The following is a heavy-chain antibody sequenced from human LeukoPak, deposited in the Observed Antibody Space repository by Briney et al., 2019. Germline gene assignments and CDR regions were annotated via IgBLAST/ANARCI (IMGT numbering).Heavy chain of an antibody. CDR2: IAYDGNNK. V-gene: IGHV3-30*19. CDR1: GFTFSSFG. CDR3: ARVPGSGSYYPFNY. D-gene: IGHD3-10*01. J-gene: IGHJ4*02. Sequence: GRSLRLSCAASGFTFSSFGMHWVRQAPGKGLEWVAVIAYDGNNKFYADSVQGRFTVSRDNSKDTLYLQMNSLRAEDTAVYYCARVPGSGSYYPFNYWGQGTLVTVSS.